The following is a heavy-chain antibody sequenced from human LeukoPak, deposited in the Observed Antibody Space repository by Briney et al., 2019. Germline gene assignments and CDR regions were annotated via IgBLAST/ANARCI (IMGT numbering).Heavy chain of an antibody. CDR2: IWYDGSYK. D-gene: IGHD6-13*01. Sequence: GGSLRLSCAASGFTFSNYGMHWVRQAPGKGLEWVAVIWYDGSYKSYGDSVKGRFTISRDNSKNTLFLQMNSLRADDTAVYYCARDTLIAAPKTGTVTRIGWFDTWGREPWSPSPQ. CDR3: ARDTLIAAPKTGTVTRIGWFDT. J-gene: IGHJ5*02. V-gene: IGHV3-33*01. CDR1: GFTFSNYG.